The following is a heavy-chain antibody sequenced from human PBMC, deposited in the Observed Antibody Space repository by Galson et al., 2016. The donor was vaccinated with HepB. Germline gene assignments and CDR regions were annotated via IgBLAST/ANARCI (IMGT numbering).Heavy chain of an antibody. CDR3: ASDRDAALDY. CDR1: GYTFTNNG. J-gene: IGHJ4*02. D-gene: IGHD6-13*01. V-gene: IGHV1-18*01. CDR2: ISAYSGNT. Sequence: VKVSCKASGYTFTNNGISWVRQAPGQGPEWMAWISAYSGNTNYAQKLLDRVTLTKDTSASTVYMELRSLRSDGTAMYYCASDRDAALDYWGQGALVTVSS.